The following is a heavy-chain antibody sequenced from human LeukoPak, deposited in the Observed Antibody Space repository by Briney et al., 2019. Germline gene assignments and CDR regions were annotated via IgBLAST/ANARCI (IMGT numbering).Heavy chain of an antibody. D-gene: IGHD3-10*01. V-gene: IGHV4-39*01. Sequence: SETLSLTCTVSGGSITSSSYYWGWIRQPPGNGLEWIGSIYYSGSTYYNPSLKSRVTISVDTSKNQFSLKLSSVTAADTAVYYCAGSMVRGVIITNWFDPWGQGTLVTVSS. J-gene: IGHJ5*02. CDR1: GGSITSSSYY. CDR3: AGSMVRGVIITNWFDP. CDR2: IYYSGST.